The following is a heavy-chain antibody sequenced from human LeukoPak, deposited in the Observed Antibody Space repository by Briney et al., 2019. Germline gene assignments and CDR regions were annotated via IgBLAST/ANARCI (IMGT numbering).Heavy chain of an antibody. Sequence: GGSLRLSCAASGFTFSSYSMNWVRQAPGKGLEWVSSISSSSSYIYYADSVKGRFTISRDNAKNSLYLQMNSLRAEDTAVYYCAGTGYSSGWYISEYFQHWGQGTLVTVSS. D-gene: IGHD6-19*01. CDR2: ISSSSSYI. CDR3: AGTGYSSGWYISEYFQH. V-gene: IGHV3-21*01. CDR1: GFTFSSYS. J-gene: IGHJ1*01.